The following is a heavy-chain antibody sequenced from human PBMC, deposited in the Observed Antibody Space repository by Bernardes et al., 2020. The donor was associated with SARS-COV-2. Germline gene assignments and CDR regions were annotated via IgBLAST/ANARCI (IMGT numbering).Heavy chain of an antibody. CDR1: GVNFNREV. CDR2: ISSSGDSF. V-gene: IGHV3-23*01. J-gene: IGHJ3*02. Sequence: GGSLRLSCAVSGVNFNREVMNWVRQAPGKGLEWVSSISSSGDSFYYAESVKGRFTISRDNSRDRLYLQMNSLRAEDTAVYYCAREGPYYDFWSGYWGDDAFDIWGQGTMVTVSS. D-gene: IGHD3-3*01. CDR3: AREGPYYDFWSGYWGDDAFDI.